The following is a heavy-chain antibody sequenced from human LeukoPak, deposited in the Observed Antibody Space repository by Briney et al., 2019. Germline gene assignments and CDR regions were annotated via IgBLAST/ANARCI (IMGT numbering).Heavy chain of an antibody. CDR2: IYDSGIT. CDR1: GGSISGSSFW. D-gene: IGHD6-19*01. CDR3: ARAHNLGSGRPRAFDI. Sequence: SETLSLTCTVSGGSISGSSFWWAWIRRPPGKGLEWIGNIYDSGITNYYPSLESRVAISVDTSKNQFSLKLSSVTAADTAVYYCARAHNLGSGRPRAFDIWGQGTMVTVSS. J-gene: IGHJ3*02. V-gene: IGHV4-39*07.